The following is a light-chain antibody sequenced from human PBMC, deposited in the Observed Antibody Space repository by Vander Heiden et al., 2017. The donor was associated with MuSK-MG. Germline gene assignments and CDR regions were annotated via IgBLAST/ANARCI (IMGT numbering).Light chain of an antibody. Sequence: QSVLTQPPPVSGAPGQRVTISCTGSSSNIGAGVDVHWYQQLPGTAPKLLIFGNNNRPSGVPDRFSGSKSGTSASLAITGLQPEDEADYYCQSYDSSLSGWLFGGGTKLTVL. CDR1: SSNIGAGVD. V-gene: IGLV1-40*01. J-gene: IGLJ2*01. CDR2: GNN. CDR3: QSYDSSLSGWL.